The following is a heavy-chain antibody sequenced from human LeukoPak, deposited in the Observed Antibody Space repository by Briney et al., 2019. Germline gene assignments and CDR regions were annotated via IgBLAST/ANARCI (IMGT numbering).Heavy chain of an antibody. V-gene: IGHV3-7*01. CDR2: IKQDVSEK. D-gene: IGHD5-18*01. Sequence: GGSLRLSCAASGFTFSSYWMSWVRQAPGRGLEWVANIKQDVSEKYYADSMKGRFTISRDNTKNSLYLQMNSLRAEDTAVYYCARVGYTYGFYYFEYWGLGTLVTVSS. CDR1: GFTFSSYW. J-gene: IGHJ4*02. CDR3: ARVGYTYGFYYFEY.